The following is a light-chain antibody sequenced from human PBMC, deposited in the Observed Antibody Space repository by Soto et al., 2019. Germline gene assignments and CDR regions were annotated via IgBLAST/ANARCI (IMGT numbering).Light chain of an antibody. V-gene: IGKV1-27*01. CDR1: QGIKNY. Sequence: DIRVTQYPSSLSGSVGDRVTITCGASQGIKNYLAWYQQKPGEIPKLLIYAASTLESGIPPRFSGSGSGTDFTLTINNLQPEDVATYYCLQDYNYTLTFGGGTKVDIK. CDR3: LQDYNYTLT. J-gene: IGKJ4*01. CDR2: AAS.